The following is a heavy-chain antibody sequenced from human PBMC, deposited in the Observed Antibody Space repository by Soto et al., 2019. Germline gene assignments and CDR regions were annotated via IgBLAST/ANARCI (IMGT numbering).Heavy chain of an antibody. Sequence: QVQLVQSGAEVKKPGASVKVSCKASGYTFTSYDINWVRQATGQGLEWMGWMNPNSGNTGYAQKFQGRVTMTRNTSISTADMELSSLRSEDPAVYYCAREYSSSTWFDPWGQGTLVTVSS. CDR2: MNPNSGNT. D-gene: IGHD6-6*01. J-gene: IGHJ5*02. CDR1: GYTFTSYD. V-gene: IGHV1-8*01. CDR3: AREYSSSTWFDP.